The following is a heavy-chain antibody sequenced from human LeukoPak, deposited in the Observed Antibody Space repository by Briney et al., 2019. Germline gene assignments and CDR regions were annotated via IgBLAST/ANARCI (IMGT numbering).Heavy chain of an antibody. CDR1: GGTFSSHA. D-gene: IGHD3-22*01. CDR3: ARDPGYYDSSGYYYYYFDY. CDR2: IIPIVGIA. V-gene: IGHV1-69*04. J-gene: IGHJ4*02. Sequence: SVKVSCKASGGTFSSHAINWVRQAPGQGLEWMGRIIPIVGIANYAQKFQGRVTITADKFTTTAYMELSSLRSEDTAVYYCARDPGYYDSSGYYYYYFDYWGQGTLVTVSS.